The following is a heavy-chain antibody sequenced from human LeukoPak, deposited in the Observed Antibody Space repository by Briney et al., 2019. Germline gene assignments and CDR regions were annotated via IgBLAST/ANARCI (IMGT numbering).Heavy chain of an antibody. CDR1: GGSISSYY. D-gene: IGHD3-22*01. Sequence: SETLSLTCTVSGGSISSYYWSWIRQPAGKGLEWIGHIYTSGSTNYNPSLKSRVTMSVDTSKNQFSLKLSSVTAADTAVYYCARAPYYYDSSGHSYYYYMDVWGKGTTVTVSS. CDR2: IYTSGST. J-gene: IGHJ6*03. V-gene: IGHV4-4*07. CDR3: ARAPYYYDSSGHSYYYYMDV.